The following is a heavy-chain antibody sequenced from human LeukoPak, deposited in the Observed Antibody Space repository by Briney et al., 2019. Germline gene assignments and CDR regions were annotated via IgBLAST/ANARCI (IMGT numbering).Heavy chain of an antibody. D-gene: IGHD6-13*01. CDR1: GFTFSSYA. CDR3: ARDPGSSWPDY. CDR2: ISYDGSNK. Sequence: GGSLRLSCAASGFTFSSYAMHWVRQAPGKGLEWVAVISYDGSNKYYADSVKGRFTISRDNSKNTLYLQMNSLRAEDTAVYYCARDPGSSWPDYWGQGTLVTVSS. V-gene: IGHV3-30*01. J-gene: IGHJ4*02.